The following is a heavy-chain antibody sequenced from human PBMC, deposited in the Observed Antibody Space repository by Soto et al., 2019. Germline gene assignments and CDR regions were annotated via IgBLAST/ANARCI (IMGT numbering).Heavy chain of an antibody. D-gene: IGHD2-15*01. J-gene: IGHJ4*02. V-gene: IGHV3-23*01. CDR2: ISDSGGST. CDR3: ANGCGGTCYSRIHY. Sequence: EVQLLESGGGLVQPGGSLRLSCAASGFTFSSYAMSWVRQAPGKGLEWVSGISDSGGSTYYADSVKGRFTISRDNYKNTLHLKMNSLRAEDTAVYYCANGCGGTCYSRIHYWGQGTLVTVSS. CDR1: GFTFSSYA.